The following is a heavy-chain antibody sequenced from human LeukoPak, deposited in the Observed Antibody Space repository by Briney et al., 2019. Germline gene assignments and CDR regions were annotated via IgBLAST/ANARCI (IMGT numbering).Heavy chain of an antibody. CDR1: GGSISSYY. Sequence: SETLSLTCTVSGGSISSYYWSWIRQPPGKGLEWIGYIYYSGSTNYNPSLKSRVTISVDTSKNQFSLKLSSVTAADTAVYFCARVFDSGSGSFSPMSNAFDIWGQGTMVPVSS. CDR2: IYYSGST. CDR3: ARVFDSGSGSFSPMSNAFDI. V-gene: IGHV4-59*01. J-gene: IGHJ3*02. D-gene: IGHD1-26*01.